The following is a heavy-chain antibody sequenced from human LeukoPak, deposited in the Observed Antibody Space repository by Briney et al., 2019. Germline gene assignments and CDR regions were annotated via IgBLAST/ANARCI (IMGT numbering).Heavy chain of an antibody. Sequence: PGGSLRLSCAASGFTVSSNYMSWVRQAPGKGLEWVSVIHSGGSTYYADSVKGRFTISRDNSKNTLYLQMDSLRAEDTAVYYCAKGASSTTRRWFDPWGQGTLVTVSS. CDR1: GFTVSSNY. CDR2: IHSGGST. D-gene: IGHD6-13*01. J-gene: IGHJ5*02. CDR3: AKGASSTTRRWFDP. V-gene: IGHV3-53*01.